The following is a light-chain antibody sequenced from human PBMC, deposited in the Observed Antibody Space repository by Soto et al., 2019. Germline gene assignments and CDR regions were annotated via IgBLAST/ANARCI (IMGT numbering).Light chain of an antibody. CDR1: QSISNE. Sequence: TPTPSILSAPVPARVTITCRASQSISNELGWYLQKPGKAPKLLIYAASTLQSGVPSRFSGSGSGTDFTLTISSLQPEDFATYYCQQLNSYPLTFGQGTKVDTK. CDR2: AAS. CDR3: QQLNSYPLT. V-gene: IGKV1-17*01. J-gene: IGKJ1*01.